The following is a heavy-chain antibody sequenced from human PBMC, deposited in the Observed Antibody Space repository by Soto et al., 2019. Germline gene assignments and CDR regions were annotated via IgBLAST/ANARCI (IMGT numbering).Heavy chain of an antibody. Sequence: EVQLVESGGDLVQPGGSLRLSCAASGFTFSDYWMHWVRQAPGRGLVWVARVNGDGKKTSYADSVKGRFTISRDNAKNTLYLQMNSLSAEDTAVYYCARDVQLQSFDYWGQGTLVTVSS. CDR2: VNGDGKKT. CDR3: ARDVQLQSFDY. CDR1: GFTFSDYW. D-gene: IGHD1-1*01. V-gene: IGHV3-74*01. J-gene: IGHJ4*02.